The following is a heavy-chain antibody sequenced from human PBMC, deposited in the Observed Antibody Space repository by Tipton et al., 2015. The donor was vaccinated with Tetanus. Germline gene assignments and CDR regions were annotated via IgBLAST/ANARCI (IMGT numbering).Heavy chain of an antibody. CDR1: GYTFTGYY. Sequence: QLVQSGAEVKKPGASVKVSCKASGYTFTGYYMHWVRQAPGQGLEWMGWINPNSGGTNYAQKFQGWVTMTRDTSISTAYMELSRLRSDDTAVYYCARGSALRNFEGGMDVWGQGTTVTVSS. V-gene: IGHV1-2*04. D-gene: IGHD1-1*01. CDR3: ARGSALRNFEGGMDV. CDR2: INPNSGGT. J-gene: IGHJ6*02.